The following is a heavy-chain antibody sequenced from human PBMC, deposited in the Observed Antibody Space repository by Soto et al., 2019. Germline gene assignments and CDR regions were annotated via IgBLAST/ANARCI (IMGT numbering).Heavy chain of an antibody. V-gene: IGHV3-30-3*01. CDR2: ISYDGSNK. J-gene: IGHJ4*02. D-gene: IGHD6-19*01. CDR1: GFTFSSYA. CDR3: ARDSIAVAGPCDY. Sequence: QVQLVESGGGVVQPGRSLRLSCAASGFTFSSYAMHWVRQAPGKGLEWVAVISYDGSNKYYADSVKGRFTISRDNSKNTLYLQMNSLRAEDTAVYYCARDSIAVAGPCDYWGQGTLVTVSS.